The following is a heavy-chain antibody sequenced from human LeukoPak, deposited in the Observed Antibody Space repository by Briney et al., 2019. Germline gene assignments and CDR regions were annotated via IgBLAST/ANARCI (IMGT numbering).Heavy chain of an antibody. J-gene: IGHJ4*02. CDR2: IIAFSKTT. CDR3: AKDGGYSGYDLVYPFFDY. V-gene: IGHV1-69*05. Sequence: SVKVSCKISGGSLYYYTVSWVRQAPGQGLEWMGGIIAFSKTTMYAQKFQGRVTITTDESMSTVYMELSSLRSEDTAVYYCAKDGGYSGYDLVYPFFDYWGQGTLVTVSS. CDR1: GGSLYYYT. D-gene: IGHD5-12*01.